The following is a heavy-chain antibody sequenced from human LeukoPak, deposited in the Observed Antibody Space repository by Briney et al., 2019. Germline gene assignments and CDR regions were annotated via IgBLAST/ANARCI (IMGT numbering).Heavy chain of an antibody. CDR2: INPSGGST. D-gene: IGHD2-15*01. CDR3: ARVWSRISPNWFDP. Sequence: ASVKVSCKPSGYTFTSYYMHWVRQTPGQGLEWMGIINPSGGSTNYAQKLPGRVTMTRDTSTSTVYMELSSLASEDTAVYYCARVWSRISPNWFDPWGQGTLVTVSS. CDR1: GYTFTSYY. J-gene: IGHJ5*02. V-gene: IGHV1-46*04.